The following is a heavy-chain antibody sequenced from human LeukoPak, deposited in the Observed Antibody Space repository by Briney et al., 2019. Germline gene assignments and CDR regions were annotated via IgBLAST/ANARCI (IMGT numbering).Heavy chain of an antibody. J-gene: IGHJ4*02. CDR1: GYTFTGYY. V-gene: IGHV1-69*05. CDR3: ARGSPIMGVYAEFDY. Sequence: SVKVSCKASGYTFTGYYMHWVRQAPGQGLEWMGGIIPIFGTANYAQKFQGRVTITTDESTSTAYMELSSLRSEDTAVYYCARGSPIMGVYAEFDYWGQGTLVTVSS. CDR2: IIPIFGTA. D-gene: IGHD2-8*02.